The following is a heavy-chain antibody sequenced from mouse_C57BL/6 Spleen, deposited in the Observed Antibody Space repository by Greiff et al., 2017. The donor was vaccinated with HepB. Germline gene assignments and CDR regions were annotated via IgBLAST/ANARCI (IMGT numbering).Heavy chain of an antibody. CDR3: ARSDYYSNYGFAY. D-gene: IGHD2-5*01. J-gene: IGHJ3*01. CDR2: IYPGSGST. V-gene: IGHV1-55*01. Sequence: QVQLQQPGAELVKPGASVKMSCKASGYTFTSYWITWVKQRPGQGLEWIGDIYPGSGSTNYNEKFKSKATLSVDKSSSTAYMQLSSLTSEDSAVYYCARSDYYSNYGFAYWGQGTLVTVSA. CDR1: GYTFTSYW.